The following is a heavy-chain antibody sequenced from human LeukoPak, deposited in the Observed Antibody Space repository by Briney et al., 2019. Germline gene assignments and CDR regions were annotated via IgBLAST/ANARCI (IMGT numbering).Heavy chain of an antibody. J-gene: IGHJ4*02. Sequence: GGSLRLSCEASGFTFSTYWMAWVRQAPGKGQEWVANIKGDESARHQADSVKGRFTISRDNAKKSVYLQMSSLRGEDTAVYYCARDVGGSLDYWGQGTLVTVSS. CDR2: IKGDESAR. V-gene: IGHV3-7*01. CDR3: ARDVGGSLDY. CDR1: GFTFSTYW. D-gene: IGHD2-15*01.